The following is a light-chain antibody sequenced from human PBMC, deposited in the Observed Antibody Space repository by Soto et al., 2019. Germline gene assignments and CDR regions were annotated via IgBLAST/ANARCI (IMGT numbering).Light chain of an antibody. CDR3: RMRSSSPWS. Sequence: EIVLTQSPATLSLSPGDRATLYCRASQSVSSYLSWYQQKPGYAPSLLIYDASNRATGIPARFSGSGSGTDFTSTISMLEPAVLAVYYCRMRSSSPWSLGGGTKVEI. J-gene: IGKJ4*01. CDR2: DAS. CDR1: QSVSSY. V-gene: IGKV3-11*01.